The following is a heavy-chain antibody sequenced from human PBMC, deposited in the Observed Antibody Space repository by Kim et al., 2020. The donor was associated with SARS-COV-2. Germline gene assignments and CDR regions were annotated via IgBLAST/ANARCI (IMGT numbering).Heavy chain of an antibody. D-gene: IGHD6-6*01. CDR2: IYYSGST. V-gene: IGHV4-30-4*01. J-gene: IGHJ6*02. CDR1: GGSISSGDYY. CDR3: ARVSMAYYYYYYGMDV. Sequence: SETLSLTCTVSGGSISSGDYYWSWIRQPPGKGLEWIGYIYYSGSTYYNPSLKSRVTISVDTSKNQFSLKLSSVTAADTAVYYCARVSMAYYYYYYGMDVWGQGTTVTVSS.